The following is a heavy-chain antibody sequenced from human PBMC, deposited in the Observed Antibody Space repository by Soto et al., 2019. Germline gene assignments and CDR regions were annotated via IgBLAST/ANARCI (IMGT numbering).Heavy chain of an antibody. CDR1: GYAFTSYT. J-gene: IGHJ4*02. Sequence: QVRLVQSGAEVKKPGASVKVSCNPSGYAFTSYTMHWVRQAPGQGLVWMGWINADNGDSKYSQKFQGRVTITRDTSASIAYMELSSLRSEDTAVYYCARDTGSGLRVEPGIFEYWGQGTLVTVSS. CDR2: INADNGDS. D-gene: IGHD1-26*01. CDR3: ARDTGSGLRVEPGIFEY. V-gene: IGHV1-3*01.